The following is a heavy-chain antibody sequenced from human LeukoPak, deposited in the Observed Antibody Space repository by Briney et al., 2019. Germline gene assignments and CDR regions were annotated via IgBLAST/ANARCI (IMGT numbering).Heavy chain of an antibody. CDR3: ARAFGGSSSWSDYYYYYMDV. Sequence: PSETLSLTCTVSGGSISSSSYYWSWIRQPAGKGLEWIGRIYTSGSTNYNPSLKSRVTMSVDTSKNQFSLKLSSVTAADTAVYYCARAFGGSSSWSDYYYYYMDVWGKGTTVTVSS. D-gene: IGHD6-13*01. CDR2: IYTSGST. V-gene: IGHV4-61*02. J-gene: IGHJ6*03. CDR1: GGSISSSSYY.